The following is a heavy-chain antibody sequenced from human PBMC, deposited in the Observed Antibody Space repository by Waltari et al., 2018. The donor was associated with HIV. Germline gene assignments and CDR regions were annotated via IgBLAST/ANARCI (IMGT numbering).Heavy chain of an antibody. CDR3: AREQLAKEYFQH. D-gene: IGHD6-6*01. J-gene: IGHJ1*01. CDR2: IWYDGSNK. Sequence: QVQLVESGGGVVQPGRSLRPSCAASGFTFSSSGIHWVRQAPGKGLEWVAVIWYDGSNKYYADSVKGRFTISRDNFKNTLYLQMNSLRAEDTAVYYCAREQLAKEYFQHWGQGTLVTVSS. V-gene: IGHV3-33*01. CDR1: GFTFSSSG.